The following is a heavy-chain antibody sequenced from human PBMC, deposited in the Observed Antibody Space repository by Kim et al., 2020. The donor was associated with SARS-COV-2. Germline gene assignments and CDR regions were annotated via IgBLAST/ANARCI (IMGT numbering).Heavy chain of an antibody. CDR1: GGSFSGYY. V-gene: IGHV4-34*01. CDR3: ARGPPVEIEAFDYYCHGM. CDR2: INHSGST. Sequence: SETLSLTCAVYGGSFSGYYWSWIRQPPGKGLEWIGEINHSGSTNYNPSLKSRVTISVDTSKNQFSLKLSSVTAADTAVYYCARGPPVEIEAFDYYCHGM. J-gene: IGHJ6*01. D-gene: IGHD5-12*01.